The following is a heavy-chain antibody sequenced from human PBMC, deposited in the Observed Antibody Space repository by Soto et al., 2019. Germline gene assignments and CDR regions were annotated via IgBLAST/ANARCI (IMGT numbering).Heavy chain of an antibody. CDR3: AKDASCYSCGA. CDR2: VRYGGST. D-gene: IGHD2-15*01. CDR1: GGSISSSNFY. J-gene: IGHJ4*02. V-gene: IGHV4-39*01. Sequence: QLHLQESGPGLVKPSETLSLTCAVSGGSISSSNFYWGWFRQPPGKGLVWIGSVRYGGSTYYSPYLESRVTISVDTSKNQFSLNVSSVTAADTAVYYCAKDASCYSCGAWGQGALVTVSS.